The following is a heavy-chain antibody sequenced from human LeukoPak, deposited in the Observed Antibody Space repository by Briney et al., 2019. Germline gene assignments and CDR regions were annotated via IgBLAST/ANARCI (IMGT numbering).Heavy chain of an antibody. CDR3: AKAGQQLASNY. V-gene: IGHV3-23*01. CDR2: ISGSGGST. J-gene: IGHJ4*02. D-gene: IGHD6-13*01. CDR1: GFTFSSYA. Sequence: GGSLRLSCAASGFTFSSYAMSWVRQAPGQGLKWVSAISGSGGSTYYADSVKGRFTISRDNSKNTLYLQMNSLRAEDTAVYYCAKAGQQLASNYWGQGTRAPVSS.